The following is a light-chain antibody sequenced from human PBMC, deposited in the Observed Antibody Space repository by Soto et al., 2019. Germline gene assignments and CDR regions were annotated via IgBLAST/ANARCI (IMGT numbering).Light chain of an antibody. Sequence: EFVLTQSPGTLSLSPGERATLSCRSSQSVSNNYFAWYQQKPGQAPRLLIFGSSDRATGITDRFSVSGSGTDFTLTISRLEPEDFAVYYCKQYGSSPPYTFGQGTKLEIK. CDR1: QSVSNNY. V-gene: IGKV3-20*01. J-gene: IGKJ2*01. CDR2: GSS. CDR3: KQYGSSPPYT.